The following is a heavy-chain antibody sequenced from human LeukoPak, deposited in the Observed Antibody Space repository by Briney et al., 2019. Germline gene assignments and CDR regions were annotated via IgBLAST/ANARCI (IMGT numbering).Heavy chain of an antibody. CDR3: AKDLCSLVAVAPGFDF. J-gene: IGHJ4*02. CDR1: GFTFSSYA. Sequence: GGSLRLSCAVSGFTFSSYAMGWVRQAPGKGLEWVSAISGSGGSTYYADSVKGRFTISRDNSKNTLYLQMNSLRTEDTAVCYCAKDLCSLVAVAPGFDFWGQGTLVTVSS. V-gene: IGHV3-23*01. D-gene: IGHD2-8*02. CDR2: ISGSGGST.